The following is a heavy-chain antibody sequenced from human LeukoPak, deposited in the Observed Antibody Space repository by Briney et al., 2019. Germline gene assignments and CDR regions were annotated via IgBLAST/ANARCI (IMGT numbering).Heavy chain of an antibody. CDR3: ASDDRGRSYRSDAFAM. CDR2: IYYSGST. V-gene: IGHV4-59*11. CDR1: GGSISMHY. Sequence: SETLSLTCTVSGGSISMHYRSWIRQPPGKGLEWIGGIYYSGSTNYNPSPNSRVTISVDPSKNQFSLKLSSVTAADTAVYHCASDDRGRSYRSDAFAMWAQGTMVTVSS. J-gene: IGHJ3*02. D-gene: IGHD1-14*01.